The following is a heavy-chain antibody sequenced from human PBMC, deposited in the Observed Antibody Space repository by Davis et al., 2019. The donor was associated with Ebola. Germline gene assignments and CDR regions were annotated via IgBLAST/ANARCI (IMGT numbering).Heavy chain of an antibody. D-gene: IGHD6-19*01. Sequence: GESLKISCEVSGFTFSSNEMTWVRQAPGKGLEWVLYIDSSASTIYYADSVKGRFTISRDNAKNSLYLQMNSLRAEDTAVYYCATTQWLREFDNWGQGTLVTVSS. CDR1: GFTFSSNE. J-gene: IGHJ4*02. CDR3: ATTQWLREFDN. V-gene: IGHV3-48*03. CDR2: IDSSASTI.